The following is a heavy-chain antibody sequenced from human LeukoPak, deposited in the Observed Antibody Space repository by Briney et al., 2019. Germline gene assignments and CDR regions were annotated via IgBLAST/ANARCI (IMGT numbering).Heavy chain of an antibody. V-gene: IGHV4-30-2*01. CDR1: GGSISNNHYY. CDR3: ASRYNWNRRFDY. CDR2: IYHSGST. D-gene: IGHD1-1*01. J-gene: IGHJ4*02. Sequence: PSETLSLTCTVSGGSISNNHYYWTWIRQPPGKGLEWIGYIYHSGSTYYNPSLKSRVTISVDTSKNQFSLKLSSVTAADTAVYYCASRYNWNRRFDYWGQGTLVTVSS.